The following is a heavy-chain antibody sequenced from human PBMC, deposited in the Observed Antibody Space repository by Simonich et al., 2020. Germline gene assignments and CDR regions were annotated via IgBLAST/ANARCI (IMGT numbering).Heavy chain of an antibody. Sequence: QVQLVQSGAEVKKPGASVKVSCKVSGYTLTELSMHWVRQAPGKGLEWLGCVDTEDGETIYAQKFQGRVTMTEDTSTDTAYMERSSLRSEDTAVYYCATVSYYDSSGYRLDYWGQGTLVTVSS. D-gene: IGHD3-22*01. CDR3: ATVSYYDSSGYRLDY. J-gene: IGHJ4*02. V-gene: IGHV1-24*01. CDR1: GYTLTELS. CDR2: VDTEDGET.